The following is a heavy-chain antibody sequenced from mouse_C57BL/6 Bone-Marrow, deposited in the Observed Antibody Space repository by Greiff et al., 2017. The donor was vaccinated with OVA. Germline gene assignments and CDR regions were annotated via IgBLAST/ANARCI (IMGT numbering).Heavy chain of an antibody. J-gene: IGHJ2*01. CDR2: IYPGSGST. Sequence: QVQLQQPGAELVKPGASVKMSCKASGYTFTSYWITWVKQRPGQGLEWIGDIYPGSGSTNYNEKFKSKATLTVDTSSSTAYMQLSSLTSEDSAVYYGALWGYYGCGAGPYFDYWGQGTTLTVSA. CDR1: GYTFTSYW. D-gene: IGHD2-2*01. V-gene: IGHV1-55*01. CDR3: ALWGYYGCGAGPYFDY.